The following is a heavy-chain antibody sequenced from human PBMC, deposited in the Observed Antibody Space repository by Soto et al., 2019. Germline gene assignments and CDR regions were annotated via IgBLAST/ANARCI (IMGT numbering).Heavy chain of an antibody. CDR1: GFPFNSYV. CDR3: VTLDRGDRSGGTCHFGNFHY. V-gene: IGHV3-23*01. Sequence: EVQLLESGGGLVHPGGSLRLSCAVSGFPFNSYVMSWVRQTPGKGLEWISSISISGNGSYYADSVKGRFTTSRDNSKSILSLQMNSLRADDTAVYYCVTLDRGDRSGGTCHFGNFHYWGQGTLVTVSS. CDR2: ISISGNGS. J-gene: IGHJ1*01. D-gene: IGHD2-15*01.